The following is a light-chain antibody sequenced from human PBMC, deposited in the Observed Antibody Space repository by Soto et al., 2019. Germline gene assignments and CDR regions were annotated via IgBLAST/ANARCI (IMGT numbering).Light chain of an antibody. V-gene: IGKV1-39*01. CDR2: AAS. Sequence: DIQMTQSPSSLSASVGDRVTITCRASQSIGTNLNWYQQRPGKAPKLLISAASTLQGGVPSRFSASGSGTEFTLTISSLRLEDFGTYYCQQSFVSPYTFGQGTKLEI. CDR1: QSIGTN. CDR3: QQSFVSPYT. J-gene: IGKJ2*01.